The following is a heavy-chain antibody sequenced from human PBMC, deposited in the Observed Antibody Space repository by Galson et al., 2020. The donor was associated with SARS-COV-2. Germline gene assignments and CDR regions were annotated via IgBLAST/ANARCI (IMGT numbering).Heavy chain of an antibody. CDR2: ITPIGGST. V-gene: IGHV1-46*03. CDR1: GYTFTSYY. J-gene: IGHJ4*02. D-gene: IGHD6-6*01. CDR3: AREVDDSSSSNFDY. Sequence: GASLKISCKASGYTFTSYYMHWVRQAPGQGLEWMGIITPIGGSTSYAQKFQGRVIMTRDTSTSTVYMELSSLRSGDTAVYYCAREVDDSSSSNFDYWGQGTLVTVSS.